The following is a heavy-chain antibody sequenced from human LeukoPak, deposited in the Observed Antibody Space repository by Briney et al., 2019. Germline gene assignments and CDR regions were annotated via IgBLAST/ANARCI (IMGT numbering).Heavy chain of an antibody. J-gene: IGHJ3*02. D-gene: IGHD4-17*01. V-gene: IGHV1-18*04. CDR1: GYTFTSYG. CDR3: AKALREGDYETDDAFDI. CDR2: ISAYNGNT. Sequence: GASVKVSCKASGYTFTSYGISWVRQAPGQGLEWMGWISAYNGNTNYAQKLQGRVTMTTDTSTSTAYMELRSLRSDDTAVYYCAKALREGDYETDDAFDIWGQGTMVTVSS.